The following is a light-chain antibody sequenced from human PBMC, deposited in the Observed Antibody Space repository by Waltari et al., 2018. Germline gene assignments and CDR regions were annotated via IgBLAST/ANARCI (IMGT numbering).Light chain of an antibody. Sequence: EIVLTSSPATLSLSPGERATLSCRASQSVSSSLAWYQQKPGQAPRLLIYGASSRATGIPDRFSGSGSGTDFTLTISSLEPEDFAVYYCQQYTKWPLTFGGGTKVEIK. CDR3: QQYTKWPLT. CDR2: GAS. CDR1: QSVSSS. J-gene: IGKJ4*01. V-gene: IGKV3-15*01.